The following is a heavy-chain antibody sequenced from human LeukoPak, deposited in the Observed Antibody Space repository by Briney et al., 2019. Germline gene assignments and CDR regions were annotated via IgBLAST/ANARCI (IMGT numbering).Heavy chain of an antibody. CDR3: AKVLRMESWLHLPYAFDI. J-gene: IGHJ3*02. CDR2: ISYDGSNK. Sequence: VRSLRLSCAASGFTFSSYGMHWVRQAPGKGLEWVAVISYDGSNKYYADSVKGRFTISRGNSKNTLYLQMNSLRAEDTAVYYCAKVLRMESWLHLPYAFDIWGQGTMVTVSS. V-gene: IGHV3-30*18. D-gene: IGHD5-24*01. CDR1: GFTFSSYG.